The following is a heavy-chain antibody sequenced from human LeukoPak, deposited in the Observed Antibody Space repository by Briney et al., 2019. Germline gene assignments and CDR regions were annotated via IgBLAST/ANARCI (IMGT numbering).Heavy chain of an antibody. CDR2: ISYDGSNK. CDR1: GFTFSSYA. CDR3: ARDGHCSSTSCQGPFDY. J-gene: IGHJ4*02. V-gene: IGHV3-30-3*01. D-gene: IGHD2-2*01. Sequence: GGSLRLSCAASGFTFSSYAMPWVRQAPGKGLEWVAVISYDGSNKYYADSVKGRFTISRDNSKNTLYLQMNSLRAEDTAVYYCARDGHCSSTSCQGPFDYWGQGTLVTVSS.